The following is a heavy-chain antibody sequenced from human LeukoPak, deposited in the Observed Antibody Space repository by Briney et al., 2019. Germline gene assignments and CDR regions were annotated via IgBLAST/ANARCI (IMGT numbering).Heavy chain of an antibody. Sequence: ETLSLTCTVSGGSISSYYWSWIRQPPGKGLEWVANIKQDGSEKYYVDSVKGQFTISRDNSKNTLYLQMNSLRAEDTAVYYCARAKNTYCGGDCYSVVGAPFDYWGQGTLVTVSS. CDR3: ARAKNTYCGGDCYSVVGAPFDY. D-gene: IGHD2-21*02. J-gene: IGHJ4*02. V-gene: IGHV3-7*01. CDR1: GGSISSYY. CDR2: IKQDGSEK.